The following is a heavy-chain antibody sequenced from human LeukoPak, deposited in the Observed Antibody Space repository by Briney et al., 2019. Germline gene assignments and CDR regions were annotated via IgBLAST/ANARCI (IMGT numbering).Heavy chain of an antibody. CDR1: GYTFTGYY. CDR3: ARGEDEDWFDP. Sequence: VASVKVSCKASGYTFTGYYMHWVRQAPGQGLEWMGWINPNSGGTNYAQKFQGWFTMTRDTSISTAYMELSRLRSDDTAVYYCARGEDEDWFDPWGQGTLVTVSS. D-gene: IGHD5-24*01. CDR2: INPNSGGT. J-gene: IGHJ5*02. V-gene: IGHV1-2*04.